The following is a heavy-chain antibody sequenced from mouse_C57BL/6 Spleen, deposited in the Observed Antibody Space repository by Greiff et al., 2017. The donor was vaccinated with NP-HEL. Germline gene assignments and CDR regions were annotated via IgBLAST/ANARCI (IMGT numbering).Heavy chain of an antibody. CDR1: GYSITSGYY. CDR2: ISYDGSN. Sequence: EVKLMESGPGLVKPSQSLSLTCSVTGYSITSGYYWNWIRQFPGNKLEWMGYISYDGSNNYNPSLKNRISITRDTSKNQFFLKLNSVTTEDTATYYCARAYYEYDEGYFDVWGTGTTVTVSS. J-gene: IGHJ1*03. D-gene: IGHD2-4*01. V-gene: IGHV3-6*01. CDR3: ARAYYEYDEGYFDV.